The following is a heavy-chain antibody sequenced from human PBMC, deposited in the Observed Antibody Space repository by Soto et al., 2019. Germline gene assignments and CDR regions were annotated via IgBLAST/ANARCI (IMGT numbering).Heavy chain of an antibody. CDR1: GFTFSSYW. Sequence: EVQLAESGGGLVQPGGSLRLSCAASGFTFSSYWMSWVRQAPGKGLEWVANIKQDVGEKYYVDSVKGRFTISRDNAKNSLYLQMNSLRGDDTAVYYCVRDYRVSYGYGPFDHWGQGTLVTVSS. D-gene: IGHD5-18*01. J-gene: IGHJ4*02. CDR2: IKQDVGEK. V-gene: IGHV3-7*03. CDR3: VRDYRVSYGYGPFDH.